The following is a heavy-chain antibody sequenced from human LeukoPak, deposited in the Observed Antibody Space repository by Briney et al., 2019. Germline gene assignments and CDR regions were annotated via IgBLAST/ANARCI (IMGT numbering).Heavy chain of an antibody. CDR1: GDSISSANW. Sequence: SETLSLTCAVSGDSISSANWWSWVRQSPGKGLEWIGEMYHIGTTHYNPSLKSRVTMSVDRSKNQFSLKLTSVTAADTAVYYCARARDYGDSTPGYWGQGTLVTVSS. D-gene: IGHD4-17*01. CDR3: ARARDYGDSTPGY. J-gene: IGHJ4*02. CDR2: MYHIGTT. V-gene: IGHV4-4*02.